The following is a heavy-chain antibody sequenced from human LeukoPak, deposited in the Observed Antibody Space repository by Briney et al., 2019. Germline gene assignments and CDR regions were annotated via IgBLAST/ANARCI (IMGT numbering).Heavy chain of an antibody. Sequence: SETLSLTCAVYGGSFSGYYWSWIRQPPGMGLEWIGEINRNGITNYNPSFKSRHPISADTPKNQFSLKLSSVTAADTAVYFCARGPEWSAHHYYLLHVWGQGTTVTVSS. CDR1: GGSFSGYY. V-gene: IGHV4-34*01. CDR3: ARGPEWSAHHYYLLHV. J-gene: IGHJ6*02. CDR2: INRNGIT. D-gene: IGHD3-3*01.